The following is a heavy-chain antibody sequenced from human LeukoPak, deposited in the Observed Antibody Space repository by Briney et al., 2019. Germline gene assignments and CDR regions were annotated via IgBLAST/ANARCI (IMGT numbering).Heavy chain of an antibody. Sequence: GGSLRLSCAASGFTFSSYAMHWVRQAPGKGLEWVAVISYDGSNKYYADSVKGRFTISRDNSKNTLYLQMNSLRAEDTAVYYCARGPYYYDSSGLDAFDIWGQGTMVTVSS. V-gene: IGHV3-30*04. CDR1: GFTFSSYA. J-gene: IGHJ3*02. CDR2: ISYDGSNK. D-gene: IGHD3-22*01. CDR3: ARGPYYYDSSGLDAFDI.